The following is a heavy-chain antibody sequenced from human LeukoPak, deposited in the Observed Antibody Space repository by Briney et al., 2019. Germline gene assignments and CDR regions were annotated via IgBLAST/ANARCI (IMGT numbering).Heavy chain of an antibody. Sequence: SETLSLTSPVYGGSPSSIYWSWIRQPDGKGLEWIGRIYTSGRTNFNPSLKRRVTMSVDTSKNQCSLKLSSVTAANTAVYYCARKGSIVGAFDAFDIWGQGTMVTVSS. V-gene: IGHV4-4*07. CDR3: ARKGSIVGAFDAFDI. CDR1: GGSPSSIY. J-gene: IGHJ3*02. CDR2: IYTSGRT. D-gene: IGHD1-26*01.